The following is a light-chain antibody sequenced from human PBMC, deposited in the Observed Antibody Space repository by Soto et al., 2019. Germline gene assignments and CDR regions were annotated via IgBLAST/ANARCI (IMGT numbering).Light chain of an antibody. CDR1: QSISSW. J-gene: IGKJ1*01. CDR3: QQYSTYPWT. V-gene: IGKV1-5*03. Sequence: DIQMTQSPSTLSASVGDRVTINCRASQSISSWLARYQQKPGKAPKLLIYKTASLESGVPSRFSGSRSGTEFTLTISSLQPDDFATYYCQQYSTYPWTFGQGTKVEIK. CDR2: KTA.